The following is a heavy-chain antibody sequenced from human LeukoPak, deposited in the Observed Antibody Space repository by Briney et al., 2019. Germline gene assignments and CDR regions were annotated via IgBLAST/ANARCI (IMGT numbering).Heavy chain of an antibody. CDR1: GFTFDDYA. J-gene: IGHJ5*02. CDR3: AKGALSMVRRTSWFDP. D-gene: IGHD3-10*01. V-gene: IGHV3-9*01. CDR2: ISWNSGSI. Sequence: PGRSLRLSCAASGFTFDDYAMHWVRQAPGKGLEWVSGISWNSGSIGYADSVKGRFTISRDNAKNSLYLQMNSLRAEDTALYYCAKGALSMVRRTSWFDPWGQGTLVTVSS.